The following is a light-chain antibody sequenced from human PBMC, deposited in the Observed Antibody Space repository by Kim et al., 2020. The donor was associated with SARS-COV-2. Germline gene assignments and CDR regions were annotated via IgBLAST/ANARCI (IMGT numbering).Light chain of an antibody. CDR1: QGISSY. Sequence: SASTGDRVTITCRASQGISSYLAWYQQKPGKAPKLLIYAASTLQSGVPSRFSDSGSGTDFTLTISCLQSEDFATYYCQQYYSYPYTFGQGTKLEI. CDR3: QQYYSYPYT. CDR2: AAS. J-gene: IGKJ2*01. V-gene: IGKV1-8*01.